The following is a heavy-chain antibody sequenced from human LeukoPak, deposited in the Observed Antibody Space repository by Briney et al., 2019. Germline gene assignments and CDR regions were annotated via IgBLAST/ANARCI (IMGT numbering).Heavy chain of an antibody. CDR1: GFTVSSNH. CDR2: IYSGGST. Sequence: PGGSLRLSCAASGFTVSSNHMSWVRQAPGKGLEWVSIIYSGGSTYYADSVKGRFTISRDNSKNTLYLQMNSLRAEDTAVYYCARGADGSLDYWGQGTLVTVSS. V-gene: IGHV3-53*01. CDR3: ARGADGSLDY. D-gene: IGHD2-2*03. J-gene: IGHJ4*02.